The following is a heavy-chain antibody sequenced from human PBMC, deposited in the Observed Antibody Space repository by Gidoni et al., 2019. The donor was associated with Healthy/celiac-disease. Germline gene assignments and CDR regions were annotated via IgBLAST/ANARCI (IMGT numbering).Heavy chain of an antibody. V-gene: IGHV3-23*01. CDR1: GFTFRNYA. D-gene: IGHD4-4*01. CDR3: AKDAPPYSNYLFGWFDP. Sequence: EVQLLESGGGLVQSGGSRRLSCAASGFTFRNYAMSWVRQAPGKGLEWVSAISGSGGSTYYADSVKGRFTISRDNSKNTLYLQMNSLRAEDTAVYYCAKDAPPYSNYLFGWFDPWGQGTLVTVSS. J-gene: IGHJ5*02. CDR2: ISGSGGST.